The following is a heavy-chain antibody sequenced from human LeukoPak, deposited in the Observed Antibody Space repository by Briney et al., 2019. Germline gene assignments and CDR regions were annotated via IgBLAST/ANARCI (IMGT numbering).Heavy chain of an antibody. CDR3: AKNRYGYGDYATFDY. J-gene: IGHJ4*02. V-gene: IGHV3-23*01. D-gene: IGHD4-17*01. CDR2: IGATGVST. Sequence: GGSLRLSCAASGFTFRNYAMTWVRQAPGKGLEWVSGIGATGVSTHYADSVKGRFTISRDNSKNTLYLQMNSLRAEDTAVYYCAKNRYGYGDYATFDYWGQGTLVTVSS. CDR1: GFTFRNYA.